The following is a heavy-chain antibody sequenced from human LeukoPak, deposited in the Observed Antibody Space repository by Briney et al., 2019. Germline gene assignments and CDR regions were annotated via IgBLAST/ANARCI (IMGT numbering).Heavy chain of an antibody. CDR2: MNPNSGNT. Sequence: ASVKVSCKASGYTFTGYYMHWVRQATGQGLEWMGWMNPNSGNTGYAQKFQGRVTMTRNTSISTAYMELTSLRSDDMAVYYCARVVRYSSGPLTDLLPYYFDYWGQGTLVTVSS. CDR1: GYTFTGYY. CDR3: ARVVRYSSGPLTDLLPYYFDY. V-gene: IGHV1-8*02. D-gene: IGHD6-19*01. J-gene: IGHJ4*02.